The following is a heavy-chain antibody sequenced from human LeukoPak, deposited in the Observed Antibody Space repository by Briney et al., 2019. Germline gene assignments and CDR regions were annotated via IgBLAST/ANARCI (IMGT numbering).Heavy chain of an antibody. Sequence: GRSLRLSCAASGFTFSSYGMHWVRRAPGKGLEWVSRINSDGSSTSYADSVKGRFTISRDNAKNTLYLQMNSLRAEDTAVYYCARDDYGSGSYYNLGAFDIWGQGTMVTVSS. D-gene: IGHD3-10*01. CDR1: GFTFSSYG. V-gene: IGHV3-74*01. CDR3: ARDDYGSGSYYNLGAFDI. J-gene: IGHJ3*02. CDR2: INSDGSST.